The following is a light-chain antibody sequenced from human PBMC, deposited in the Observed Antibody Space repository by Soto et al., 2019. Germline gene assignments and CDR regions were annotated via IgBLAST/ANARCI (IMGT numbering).Light chain of an antibody. CDR3: TSYAGSNNLV. CDR2: EVS. V-gene: IGLV2-8*01. CDR1: SSDIGGYNY. J-gene: IGLJ3*02. Sequence: QSALTQPPSASGSPGQSVTISCTGTSSDIGGYNYVSWYQQHPGKAPKLIIYEVSKRPSGVPDRFSCSKSGNTASLTVSGLQAEDEADYYCTSYAGSNNLVFAGGTKVTVL.